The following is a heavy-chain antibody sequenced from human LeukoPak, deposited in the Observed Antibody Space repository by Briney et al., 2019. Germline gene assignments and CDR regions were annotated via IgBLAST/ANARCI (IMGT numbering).Heavy chain of an antibody. J-gene: IGHJ3*02. CDR1: GGTFSSYA. CDR2: INPSGGST. Sequence: ASVKVSCKASGGTFSSYAISWVRQAPGQGLEWMGIINPSGGSTSYAQKFQGRVTMTRDTSTSTVYMELSSLRSEDTAVYYCARHQWVPAFDIWGQGTMVTVSS. V-gene: IGHV1-46*01. CDR3: ARHQWVPAFDI. D-gene: IGHD1-26*01.